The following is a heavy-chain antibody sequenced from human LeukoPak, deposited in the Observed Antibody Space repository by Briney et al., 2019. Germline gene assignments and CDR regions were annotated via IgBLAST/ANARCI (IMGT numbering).Heavy chain of an antibody. J-gene: IGHJ4*02. CDR2: ISYDGSKK. Sequence: GGSLRLSCAASGFTFTDYTIHWVRQAPGKGLEWVAVISYDGSKKNYADSVKGRFTISRDNSKNTLYLQMDSLRPEDTAVYYCARSAVILTGYYADYWGQATLVTVSS. CDR1: GFTFTDYT. CDR3: ARSAVILTGYYADY. D-gene: IGHD3-9*01. V-gene: IGHV3-30*04.